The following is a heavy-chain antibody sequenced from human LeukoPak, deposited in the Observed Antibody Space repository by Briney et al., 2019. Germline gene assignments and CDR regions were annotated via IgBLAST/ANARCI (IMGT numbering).Heavy chain of an antibody. J-gene: IGHJ4*02. V-gene: IGHV1-18*01. Sequence: ASVKVSCKASGYTFTSYGISWVRQAPGQGLEWMGWISAYNGNTNYAQKLQGRVTMTTDTSTSTAYMELRSLRSDDTAVYYCARIDYDFWSGYFWNWGQGTLVTVSS. CDR3: ARIDYDFWSGYFWN. D-gene: IGHD3-3*01. CDR1: GYTFTSYG. CDR2: ISAYNGNT.